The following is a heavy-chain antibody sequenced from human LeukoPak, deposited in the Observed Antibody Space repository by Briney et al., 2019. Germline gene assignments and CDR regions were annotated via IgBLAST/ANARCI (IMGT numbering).Heavy chain of an antibody. CDR3: AKSVGYGDYADWFDP. Sequence: PGGSLRLSCAASGFTLSSYWMHWVRQAPGKGVEWVSAISGSGGSTYYADSVKGRFTISRDNSKNTLYPQMNSLRAEDTAVYYCAKSVGYGDYADWFDPWGQGTLVTVSS. V-gene: IGHV3-23*01. CDR2: ISGSGGST. J-gene: IGHJ5*02. CDR1: GFTLSSYW. D-gene: IGHD4-17*01.